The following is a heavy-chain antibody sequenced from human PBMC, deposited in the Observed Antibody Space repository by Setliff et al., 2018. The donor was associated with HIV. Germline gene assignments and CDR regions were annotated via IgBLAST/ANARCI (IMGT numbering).Heavy chain of an antibody. CDR2: IYYSGST. CDR3: ARPCIGSSSWYFEY. CDR1: GGSISSSSYY. D-gene: IGHD3-10*01. J-gene: IGHJ4*02. V-gene: IGHV4-39*07. Sequence: SETLSLTCTVSGGSISSSSYYWGWIRQPPGKGLEWIGSIYYSGSTYYNPSLKSRVTISVDMSKNQFSLKLSSVTAADTALYFCARPCIGSSSWYFEYWSPGTLVTVSS.